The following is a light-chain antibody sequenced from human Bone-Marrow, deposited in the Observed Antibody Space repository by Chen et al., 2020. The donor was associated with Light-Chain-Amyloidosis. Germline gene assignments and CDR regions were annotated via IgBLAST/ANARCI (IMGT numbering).Light chain of an antibody. V-gene: IGKV3-20*01. CDR1: QSVSSSY. CDR3: QQYAGSLWT. CDR2: GAS. J-gene: IGKJ1*01. Sequence: EIVLTQSPGTLSLSPGERATLSCRASQSVSSSYSAWYQQKPGQAPRLLIYGASSRAAGIPDRFSGSGSGTDFTLTISRLESEDFAVYYCQQYAGSLWTFGQGTKVEIK.